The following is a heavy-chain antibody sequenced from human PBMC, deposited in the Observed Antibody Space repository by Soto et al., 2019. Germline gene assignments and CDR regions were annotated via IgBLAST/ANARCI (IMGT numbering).Heavy chain of an antibody. V-gene: IGHV3-33*01. CDR3: AREGSGSYYKGKAFDY. J-gene: IGHJ4*02. D-gene: IGHD3-10*01. Sequence: PGGSLRLSCAASGFTFSSYGMHWVRQAPGKGLEWVAVIWYDGSNKYYADSVKGRFTISRDNSKNTLYLQMNSLRAEDTAVYYCAREGSGSYYKGKAFDYWGQGTLVTVSS. CDR2: IWYDGSNK. CDR1: GFTFSSYG.